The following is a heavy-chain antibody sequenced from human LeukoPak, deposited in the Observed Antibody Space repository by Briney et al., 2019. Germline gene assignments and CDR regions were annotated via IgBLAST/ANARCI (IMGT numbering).Heavy chain of an antibody. Sequence: GGSLRLSCAASGFTFSTYAMRWVSQARGKGLECVSAISGSGGSTYYADSVKGRFTISRDNSKTTLYLQMNSLRAEDTAVYYCAKDYSYDSPLPPYSDYWGQGTLVTVSS. J-gene: IGHJ4*02. CDR3: AKDYSYDSPLPPYSDY. CDR1: GFTFSTYA. CDR2: ISGSGGST. D-gene: IGHD3-16*01. V-gene: IGHV3-23*01.